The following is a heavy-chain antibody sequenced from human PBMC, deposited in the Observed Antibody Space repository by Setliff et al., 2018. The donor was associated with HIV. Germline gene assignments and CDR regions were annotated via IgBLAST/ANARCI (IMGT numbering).Heavy chain of an antibody. CDR1: GGTFRSKA. CDR3: ARDKGYYYMDV. J-gene: IGHJ6*03. Sequence: SVKVSCKAVGGTFRSKAVSWVRQAPGQGLEWMGGISPVFGTANYAQKFQGRVTMTRDTSTSTVYMELSSLRSEDTAVYYCARDKGYYYMDVWGKGITVTVSS. V-gene: IGHV1-69*05. CDR2: ISPVFGTA.